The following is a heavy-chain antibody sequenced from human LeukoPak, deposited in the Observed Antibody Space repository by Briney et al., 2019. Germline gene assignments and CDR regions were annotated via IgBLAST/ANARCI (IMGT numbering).Heavy chain of an antibody. J-gene: IGHJ4*02. CDR3: ARDRCNGDNCQELFDF. CDR1: GFTFSSYS. D-gene: IGHD2-15*01. CDR2: ISSGSSFI. Sequence: GGSLRLSCAASGFTFSSYSMNWVRQAPGKGLEWVSSISSGSSFIYYAESVKGRFTISRDNAKNSLFLQMNSLRAEDTAVYYCARDRCNGDNCQELFDFRGQGTLVTVSS. V-gene: IGHV3-21*06.